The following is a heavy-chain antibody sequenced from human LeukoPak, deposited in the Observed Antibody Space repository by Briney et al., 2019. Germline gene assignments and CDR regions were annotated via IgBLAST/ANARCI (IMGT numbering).Heavy chain of an antibody. V-gene: IGHV3-48*03. J-gene: IGHJ5*02. CDR2: ISSSGSTI. CDR3: ASSGPYGFPNWFDP. Sequence: GGSLRLSCAASGFTFSSYEMNWVRQAPGKGLEWVSYISSSGSTIYYADSVKGRFTISRDNAKNSLYLQMNSLRAEDTAVYYCASSGPYGFPNWFDPWGQGTLVTVSS. D-gene: IGHD3-10*01. CDR1: GFTFSSYE.